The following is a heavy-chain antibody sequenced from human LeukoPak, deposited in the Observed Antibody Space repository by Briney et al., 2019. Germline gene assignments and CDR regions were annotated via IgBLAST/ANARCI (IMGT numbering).Heavy chain of an antibody. CDR2: IHSDGTTT. CDR1: GFTFSSYW. Sequence: GGSLRLSCAASGFTFSSYWMHWVRQPPGKGLVWVSRIHSDGTTTSYADSVKGRFTIYRDNAKNTLYLQMNSLRAEDTAVYYCTRDHGYGGRFDFDYWGQGTLVTVSS. CDR3: TRDHGYGGRFDFDY. V-gene: IGHV3-74*01. D-gene: IGHD4-23*01. J-gene: IGHJ4*02.